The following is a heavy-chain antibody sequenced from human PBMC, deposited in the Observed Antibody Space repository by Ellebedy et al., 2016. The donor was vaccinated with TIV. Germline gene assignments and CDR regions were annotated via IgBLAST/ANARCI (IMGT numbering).Heavy chain of an antibody. Sequence: GGSLGLSXAASGFTFSSYGMHWVRQAPGKGLEWVAVIWYDGSNKYYADSVKGRFTISRDNSKNTLYLQMNSLRAEDTAVYYCARKMTTVTTDYFDYWGQGTLVTVSS. V-gene: IGHV3-33*01. CDR1: GFTFSSYG. CDR3: ARKMTTVTTDYFDY. CDR2: IWYDGSNK. J-gene: IGHJ4*02. D-gene: IGHD4-17*01.